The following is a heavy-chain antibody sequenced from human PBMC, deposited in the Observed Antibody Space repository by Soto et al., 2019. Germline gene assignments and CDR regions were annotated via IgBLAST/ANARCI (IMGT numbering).Heavy chain of an antibody. CDR3: ASNEYSSSWYYRPPYYGMDV. V-gene: IGHV3-30-3*01. D-gene: IGHD6-13*01. CDR2: ISYDGSNK. Sequence: QVQLVESGGGVVQPGRSLRLSCAASGFTFSSYAMHWVRQAPGKGLEWVAVISYDGSNKYYADSVKGRFTISRDNSKNTLYLQMNSLRAEDTAVYYCASNEYSSSWYYRPPYYGMDVWGQGTTVTVSS. CDR1: GFTFSSYA. J-gene: IGHJ6*02.